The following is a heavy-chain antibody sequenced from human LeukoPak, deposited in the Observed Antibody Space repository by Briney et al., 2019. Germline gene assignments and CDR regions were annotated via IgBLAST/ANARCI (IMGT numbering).Heavy chain of an antibody. Sequence: SVKVSCKASGGTFSSYAISWVRQAPGQGLEWMGRIIPILGIANYAQKFQGRVTITADKSTSTAYMELSSLRSEDTAVYYCARGDSYSGSFTLDYWGQGTLVTVSS. CDR2: IIPILGIA. CDR3: ARGDSYSGSFTLDY. J-gene: IGHJ4*02. V-gene: IGHV1-69*04. D-gene: IGHD1-26*01. CDR1: GGTFSSYA.